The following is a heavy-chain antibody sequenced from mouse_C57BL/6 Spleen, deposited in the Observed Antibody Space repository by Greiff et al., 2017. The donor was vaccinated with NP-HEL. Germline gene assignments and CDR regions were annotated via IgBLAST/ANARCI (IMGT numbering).Heavy chain of an antibody. CDR1: GYTFTSYW. J-gene: IGHJ2*01. V-gene: IGHV1-53*01. CDR3: AREGYYGGYFDY. Sequence: QVQLQQPGTELVKPGASVKLSCKASGYTFTSYWMHWVKQRPGQGLEWIGNINPSNGGTNSNEKFKSKATLTVDKSSSPAYMQLSSLTSEDSSVYYCAREGYYGGYFDYWAKAPLSQSPQ. D-gene: IGHD1-1*02. CDR2: INPSNGGT.